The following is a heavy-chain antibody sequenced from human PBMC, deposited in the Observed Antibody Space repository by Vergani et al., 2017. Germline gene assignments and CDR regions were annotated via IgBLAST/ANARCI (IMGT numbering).Heavy chain of an antibody. CDR1: GFTFSSYA. CDR2: ISYSGGST. Sequence: EVQLVESGGGLVKPGGSLRLSCVASGFTFSSYAMSWVRQAPGKGLEWVSTISYSGGSTYYADSVKGRFTISRDNAKNSLYLQMNSLRAEDTAVYYCARGLAARTGNWFDPWGQGTLVTVSS. V-gene: IGHV3-23*04. CDR3: ARGLAARTGNWFDP. D-gene: IGHD6-6*01. J-gene: IGHJ5*02.